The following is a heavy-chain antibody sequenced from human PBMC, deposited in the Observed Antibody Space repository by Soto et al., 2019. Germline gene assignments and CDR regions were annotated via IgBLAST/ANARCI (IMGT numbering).Heavy chain of an antibody. CDR3: ARPNGIAAAAWFDP. V-gene: IGHV4-39*01. J-gene: IGHJ5*02. CDR2: IYYSGST. Sequence: PSETLSLTCTVSGGSISSSSYYWGWIRQPPGKGLEWIGSIYYSGSTYYNPSLKSRVTISVDTSKNQFSLKLSSVTAADTAVYYCARPNGIAAAAWFDPWGQGTLVTVSS. CDR1: GGSISSSSYY. D-gene: IGHD6-13*01.